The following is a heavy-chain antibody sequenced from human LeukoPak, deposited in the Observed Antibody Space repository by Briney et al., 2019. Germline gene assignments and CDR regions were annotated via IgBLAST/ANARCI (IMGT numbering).Heavy chain of an antibody. J-gene: IGHJ3*02. CDR3: ARDVTIFGVVRLGRAFDI. CDR1: GGSISSYY. D-gene: IGHD3-3*01. CDR2: IYYSGST. V-gene: IGHV4-59*01. Sequence: SETLSLTCTVSGGSISSYYWSWIRQPPGKGLEWIGYIYYSGSTNYNPSLKSRVTISVDTSKNQFSLKLSSVTAADTAVYYCARDVTIFGVVRLGRAFDIWGQGTMVTVSS.